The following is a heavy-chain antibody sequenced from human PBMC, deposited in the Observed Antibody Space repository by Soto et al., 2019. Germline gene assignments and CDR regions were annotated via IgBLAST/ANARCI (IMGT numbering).Heavy chain of an antibody. CDR1: GGSFSRGNYY. Sequence: QLQLQESGPGLVKPSETLSLNCTVSGGSFSRGNYYWGWIRQTPGKGPEWIANIYYNGGTYYNPSLKSRVPISLDTSKNLLSLKLSSVTAADTAVYYCAGLYSGYEIWYFDLWGRGTLVTVSS. D-gene: IGHD5-12*01. CDR2: IYYNGGT. J-gene: IGHJ2*01. CDR3: AGLYSGYEIWYFDL. V-gene: IGHV4-39*01.